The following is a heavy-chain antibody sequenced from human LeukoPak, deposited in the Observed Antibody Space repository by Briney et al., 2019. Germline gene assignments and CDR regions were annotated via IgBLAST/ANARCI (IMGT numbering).Heavy chain of an antibody. J-gene: IGHJ4*02. CDR2: IHPEGNEK. CDR3: ARGDDSSGDH. Sequence: PGGSLRLSCAVSGFSFSNFWMSWVRQAPGRGLEWVANIHPEGNEKYHVESVKGRFTISRDNTKNLLFLQMNGLRVEDTAVYYCARGDDSSGDHWGQGPLVTVSS. CDR1: GFSFSNFW. V-gene: IGHV3-7*04. D-gene: IGHD1-1*01.